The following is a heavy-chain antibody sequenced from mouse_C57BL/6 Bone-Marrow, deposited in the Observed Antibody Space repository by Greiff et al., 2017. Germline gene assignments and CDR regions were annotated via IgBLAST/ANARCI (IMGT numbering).Heavy chain of an antibody. CDR1: GYTFTSYW. D-gene: IGHD1-1*01. J-gene: IGHJ2*01. Sequence: QVQLQQPGAELVLPGASVKLSCKASGYTFTSYWMHWVKQRPGQGLEWIGEIGPSGSSAYYDQMINGKSTLTVDKSSSTAYMQISSLTSEDSAVYYCARLRYYGSHDYWGQGTTLTVSS. CDR3: ARLRYYGSHDY. V-gene: IGHV1-69*01. CDR2: IGPSGSSA.